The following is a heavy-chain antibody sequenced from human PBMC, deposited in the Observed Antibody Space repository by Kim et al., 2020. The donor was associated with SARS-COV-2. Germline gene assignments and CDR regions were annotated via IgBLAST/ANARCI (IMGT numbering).Heavy chain of an antibody. CDR2: IIRGGST. D-gene: IGHD4-4*01. V-gene: IGHV3-53*01. Sequence: GGSLRLSCAASGLTVSSNHMAWIRQAPGKGLEWVSVIIRGGSTYYAASVQGRFTISRDYYKDTLSLQMNNLRAEDTAIYYYATDPVGDDYSCFDYWGQGT. J-gene: IGHJ4*02. CDR3: ATDPVGDDYSCFDY. CDR1: GLTVSSNH.